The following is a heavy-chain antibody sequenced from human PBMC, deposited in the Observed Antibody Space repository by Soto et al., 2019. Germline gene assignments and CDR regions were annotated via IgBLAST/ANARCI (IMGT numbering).Heavy chain of an antibody. J-gene: IGHJ4*02. D-gene: IGHD6-13*01. CDR1: GYTFTSYG. Sequence: APMEGSFKASGYTFTSYGISWVGQGPGHGLEWMGWISAYSGSTNYAQKLQGRVTMTTDTSTSTAYMELRSLRSDDTAVYYCARSIAAAVDFDYWGQGTLVTVSS. CDR2: ISAYSGST. V-gene: IGHV1-18*01. CDR3: ARSIAAAVDFDY.